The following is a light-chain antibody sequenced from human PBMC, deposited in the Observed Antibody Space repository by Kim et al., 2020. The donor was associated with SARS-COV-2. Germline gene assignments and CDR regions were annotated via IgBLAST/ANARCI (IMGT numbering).Light chain of an antibody. CDR3: QQYYSTPLT. J-gene: IGKJ1*01. CDR2: WAS. V-gene: IGKV4-1*01. CDR1: QSVLYSSNNKNY. Sequence: DIVMTQSPDSLAVSLGESATINCKSSQSVLYSSNNKNYLAWYQQKPGRPPRLLIYWASTRESGVPDRFSGSGSGTDFTLTISSLQAEDVAVYYCQQYYSTPLTFGQGTKVDIK.